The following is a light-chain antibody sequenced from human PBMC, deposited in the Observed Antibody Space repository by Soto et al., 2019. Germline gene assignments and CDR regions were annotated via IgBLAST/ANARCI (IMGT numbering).Light chain of an antibody. CDR3: QQYNNWPFT. Sequence: EIVLTQSPGTLYLSPGERATLSCKASQSLSSSQLAWYQQKPGQAPRLLIYGASSRATGIPDRISGSGSGTDFTLTISRLEAEDFAVYYCQQYNNWPFTFGGGTKVDIK. J-gene: IGKJ4*01. V-gene: IGKV3-20*01. CDR2: GAS. CDR1: QSLSSSQ.